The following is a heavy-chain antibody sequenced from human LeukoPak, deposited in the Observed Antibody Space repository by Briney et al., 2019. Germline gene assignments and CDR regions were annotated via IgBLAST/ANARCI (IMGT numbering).Heavy chain of an antibody. CDR1: GFTFTDYS. Sequence: AGGSLRLSCAASGFTFTDYSMNWVRQAPGKGREWVSVISGGGGTTFYSDSVKGRFTISRDNSKNTLYLQMNSLRAEDTAVYYCAKLRGATIFGVVIEDWGQGTLVTVSS. D-gene: IGHD3-3*01. V-gene: IGHV3-23*01. CDR2: ISGGGGTT. J-gene: IGHJ4*02. CDR3: AKLRGATIFGVVIED.